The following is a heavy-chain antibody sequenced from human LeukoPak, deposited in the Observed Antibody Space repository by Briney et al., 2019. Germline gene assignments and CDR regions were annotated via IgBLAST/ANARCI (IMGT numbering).Heavy chain of an antibody. J-gene: IGHJ4*02. V-gene: IGHV1-3*03. Sequence: GASVKASCMDSGYIFTNYAIHWLRQAPGQGLEWMGWIKTVNGDTKYSQEFQGRLTITSDTSASTAYLELSSLRFEDMAVYYCARVAGTLFDYWGQGTLVTVSS. CDR1: GYIFTNYA. D-gene: IGHD6-19*01. CDR3: ARVAGTLFDY. CDR2: IKTVNGDT.